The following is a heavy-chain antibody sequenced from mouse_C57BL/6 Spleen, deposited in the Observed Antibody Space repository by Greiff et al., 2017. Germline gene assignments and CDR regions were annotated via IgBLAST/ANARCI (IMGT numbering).Heavy chain of an antibody. J-gene: IGHJ3*01. CDR3: TTGVRFFFAY. CDR2: IDPENGDT. CDR1: GFNIKDDY. V-gene: IGHV14-4*01. Sequence: EVQLQQSGAELVRPGASVKLSCTASGFNIKDDYMHWVKQRPEQGLEWIGWIDPENGDTEYASKFQGKATITADTSSNTAYLQLSSLTSEDTAVYYCTTGVRFFFAYWGQGTLVTVSA.